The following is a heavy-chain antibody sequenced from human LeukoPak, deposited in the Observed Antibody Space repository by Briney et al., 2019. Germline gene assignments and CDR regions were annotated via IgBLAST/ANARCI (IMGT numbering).Heavy chain of an antibody. Sequence: SETLSLTCTVSGGSISSSSYYWGWIRQPPGKGLEWIGSIYYSGITYYNPSLKSRVTISVDTSKNQFSLKLSSVTAADTAVYYCARDTYYYGSGSYYNADWGQGTLVTVSS. V-gene: IGHV4-39*07. CDR3: ARDTYYYGSGSYYNAD. J-gene: IGHJ4*02. CDR2: IYYSGIT. D-gene: IGHD3-10*01. CDR1: GGSISSSSYY.